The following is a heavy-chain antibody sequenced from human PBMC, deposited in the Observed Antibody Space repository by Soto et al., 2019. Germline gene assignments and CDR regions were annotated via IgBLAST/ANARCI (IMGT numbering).Heavy chain of an antibody. J-gene: IGHJ4*02. V-gene: IGHV4-39*01. CDR1: GGSISSSSYY. CDR3: ARHYDFWSGYYSLAPTYFDS. Sequence: QLQLQESGPGLVKPSETLSLTCTVSGGSISSSSYYWGWIRQPPGKGLEWIGSIYYSGSTYYNPSLKIRVTISVDTSKTKFSLKLRSVTAADTAVYYCARHYDFWSGYYSLAPTYFDSWGQGTLVTVSS. CDR2: IYYSGST. D-gene: IGHD3-3*01.